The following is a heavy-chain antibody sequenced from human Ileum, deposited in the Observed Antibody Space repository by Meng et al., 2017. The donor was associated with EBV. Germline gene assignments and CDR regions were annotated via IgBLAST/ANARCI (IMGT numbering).Heavy chain of an antibody. Sequence: QITLKVSEPRVGKPTLTLTLTCTFSGFSLSTSGGGVGWIRQPPGKALEWLAMIYGQGDKHYSPSLTSRLTITKDTSKNQVVLTMTNMDSVDTATYYCALRPRQLLRGWFDSWGQGALVTVSS. V-gene: IGHV2-5*01. J-gene: IGHJ5*01. CDR3: ALRPRQLLRGWFDS. CDR1: GFSLSTSGGG. CDR2: IYGQGDK. D-gene: IGHD6-13*01.